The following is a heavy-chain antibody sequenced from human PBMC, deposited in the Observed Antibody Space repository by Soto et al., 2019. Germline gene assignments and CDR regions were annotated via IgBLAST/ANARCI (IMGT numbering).Heavy chain of an antibody. CDR2: IDWDDDK. Sequence: SGPTLVNPTQTLTLTCTFSGFSLSTSGMCVSWIRQPPGKALEWLALIDWDDDKYYSTSLKTRLTISKDTSKNQVVLTMTNMDPVDTATYYCARFTYSSSWNRFGPWGQGTLVTVSS. CDR1: GFSLSTSGMC. V-gene: IGHV2-70*01. J-gene: IGHJ5*02. D-gene: IGHD6-13*01. CDR3: ARFTYSSSWNRFGP.